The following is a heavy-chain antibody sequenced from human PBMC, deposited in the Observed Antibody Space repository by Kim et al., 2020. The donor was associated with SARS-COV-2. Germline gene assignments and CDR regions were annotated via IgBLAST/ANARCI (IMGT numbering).Heavy chain of an antibody. CDR3: AREGRWSTSLDY. D-gene: IGHD1-1*01. V-gene: IGHV4-61*02. CDR2: ISATGST. Sequence: SETLSLTCTVSGDSISGYTYYWNWIRQPAGKGLEWIGRISATGSTNYNPSLKCRVTISVDTSKNQFSLKLTSVTAADTAVYYCAREGRWSTSLDYWGQGTLVTVSS. CDR1: GDSISGYTYY. J-gene: IGHJ4*02.